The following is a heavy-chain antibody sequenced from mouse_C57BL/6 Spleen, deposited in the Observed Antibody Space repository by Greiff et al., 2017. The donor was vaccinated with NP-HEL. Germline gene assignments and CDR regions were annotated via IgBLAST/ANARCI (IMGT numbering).Heavy chain of an antibody. CDR2: IDPETGGT. D-gene: IGHD3-2*02. V-gene: IGHV1-15*01. CDR3: TRGGSSGFAWCSY. Sequence: QVQLQQSGAELVRPGASVTLSCKASGYTFTDYEMHWVKQTPVHGLEWIGAIDPETGGTAYNQKFQGKALLTADQSSSTAYMGLRSLTSEYSAVYYWTRGGSSGFAWCSYWGQGTLVTVSA. CDR1: GYTFTDYE. J-gene: IGHJ3*01.